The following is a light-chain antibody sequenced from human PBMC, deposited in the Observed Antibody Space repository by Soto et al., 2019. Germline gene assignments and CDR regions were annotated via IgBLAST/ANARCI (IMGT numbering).Light chain of an antibody. J-gene: IGKJ1*01. Sequence: EIVMTQSPATLSVSPGERATLSCRASQSVSSKLAWYQQKPGQAPRLLIYGASTRATGLPARFSGSGSGTEFTLTIRSLQSEDFALYYCQQYNYWPPTYGQGTKVDIK. CDR2: GAS. V-gene: IGKV3-15*01. CDR1: QSVSSK. CDR3: QQYNYWPPT.